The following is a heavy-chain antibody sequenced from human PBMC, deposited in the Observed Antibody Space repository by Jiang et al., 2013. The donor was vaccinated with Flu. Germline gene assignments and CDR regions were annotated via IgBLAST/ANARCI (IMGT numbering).Heavy chain of an antibody. D-gene: IGHD6-13*01. CDR1: GFTFISSS. Sequence: VQLLESGGGLVTPGGSLRLSCVASGFTFISSSMNWVRQAPGKGLEWVSSISSASSYIYYADSVKGRFTISRDNAKNSLYLQMNSLRAEDTAVYYCARGFYSKVPDDAFDKWGQGPWSPSPQ. CDR3: ARGFYSKVPDDAFDK. CDR2: ISSASSYI. J-gene: IGHJ4*02. V-gene: IGHV3-21*01.